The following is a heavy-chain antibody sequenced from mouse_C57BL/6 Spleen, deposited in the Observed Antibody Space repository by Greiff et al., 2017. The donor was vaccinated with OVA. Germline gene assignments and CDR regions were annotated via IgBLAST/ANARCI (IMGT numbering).Heavy chain of an antibody. V-gene: IGHV5-4*01. Sequence: EVQGVESGGGLVKPGGSLKLSCAASGFTFSSYAMSWVRQTPEKRLEWVATISDGGSYTYYPDNVKGRFTISRDNAKNNLYLQMSHLKSEDTAMYYCASYDYPWFAYWGQGTLVTVSA. D-gene: IGHD2-4*01. J-gene: IGHJ3*01. CDR2: ISDGGSYT. CDR1: GFTFSSYA. CDR3: ASYDYPWFAY.